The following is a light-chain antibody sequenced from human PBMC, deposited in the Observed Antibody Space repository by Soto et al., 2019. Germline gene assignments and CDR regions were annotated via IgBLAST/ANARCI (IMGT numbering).Light chain of an antibody. J-gene: IGLJ1*01. CDR1: SSDLGGYNY. CDR3: SSYTSSSIAYV. V-gene: IGLV2-14*01. CDR2: EVS. Sequence: QSALTQPASVSGSPGQSITISCTGPSSDLGGYNYVSRYQQHPGKAPKLMIYEVSNRPSGVSNRFSGSKSGNTASLTISGLQAEDEADYYCSSYTSSSIAYVFGTGTKVTVL.